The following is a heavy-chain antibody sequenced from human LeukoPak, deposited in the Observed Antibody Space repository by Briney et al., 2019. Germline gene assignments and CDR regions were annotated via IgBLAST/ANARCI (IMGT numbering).Heavy chain of an antibody. CDR2: IYYTGIT. J-gene: IGHJ4*02. CDR1: GGSVNSGSYY. Sequence: SETLSLTCAVSGGSVNSGSYYWSWIRQHPGKGLEWIGYIYYTGITNYNPSLKSRVTISVDTSKNQFSLNLNSVTAADTAVYYCATSQCGSDCYLAGDYWGQGTLVTASS. D-gene: IGHD2-21*02. CDR3: ATSQCGSDCYLAGDY. V-gene: IGHV4-61*01.